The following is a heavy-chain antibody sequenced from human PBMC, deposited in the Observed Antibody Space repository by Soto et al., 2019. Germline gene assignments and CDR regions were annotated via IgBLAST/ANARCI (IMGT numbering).Heavy chain of an antibody. CDR2: IYYSGST. V-gene: IGHV4-59*01. CDR1: GGSISSYY. Sequence: SETLSLTCTVSGGSISSYYWSWIRQPPGKGLEWIGYIYYSGSTNYNPSLKSRVTISVDTSKNQFSLKLSSVTAADTAVYYCARGSIAAREDYYYYGMDVWGQGTTVTVSS. CDR3: ARGSIAAREDYYYYGMDV. D-gene: IGHD6-6*01. J-gene: IGHJ6*02.